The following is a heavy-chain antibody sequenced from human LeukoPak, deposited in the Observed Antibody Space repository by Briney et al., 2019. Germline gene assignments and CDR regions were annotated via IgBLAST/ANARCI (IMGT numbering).Heavy chain of an antibody. CDR2: ISGSSSYI. J-gene: IGHJ4*02. CDR3: ATRVPFDY. D-gene: IGHD3-10*01. CDR1: GFTFSSYS. Sequence: GGSLRLSCAASGFTFSSYSMNWVRQAPGKGLEWVSSISGSSSYIYYADSVKGRFTISRDNAKNSLYLQMNSLRAEDTAVYYCATRVPFDYWGQGTLVTVSS. V-gene: IGHV3-21*01.